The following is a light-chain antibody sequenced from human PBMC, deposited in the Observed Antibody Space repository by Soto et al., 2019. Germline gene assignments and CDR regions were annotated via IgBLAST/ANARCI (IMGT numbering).Light chain of an antibody. J-gene: IGKJ2*01. CDR1: QSVSRY. V-gene: IGKV3-11*01. CDR2: DAS. Sequence: EIVLTQSPATLSLSPGERATLSCRASQSVSRYLAWYQQKPGQAPRLLIYDASNRATGIPARFSGSGSGTDFTLPISSLEPEDFAVYYCQQRSNWYTFGQGTKLEIK. CDR3: QQRSNWYT.